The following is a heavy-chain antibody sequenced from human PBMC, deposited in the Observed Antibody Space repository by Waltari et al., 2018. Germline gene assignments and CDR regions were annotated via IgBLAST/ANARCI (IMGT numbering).Heavy chain of an antibody. CDR3: ASGRSVGGGGY. J-gene: IGHJ4*02. CDR1: GYSISRGYY. CDR2: IYHSGST. Sequence: VQLQESGPGLVKPSETLSLTCAVSGYSISRGYYWGWIRQPPGKGLEWIGSIYHSGSTYYNPSLKSRVTISVDTSKNQFSLKLSSVTAADTAVYYGASGRSVGGGGYWGQGTLVTVSS. D-gene: IGHD3-16*01. V-gene: IGHV4-38-2*01.